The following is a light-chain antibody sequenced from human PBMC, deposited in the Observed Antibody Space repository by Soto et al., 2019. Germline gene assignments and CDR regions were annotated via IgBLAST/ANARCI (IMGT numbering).Light chain of an antibody. J-gene: IGKJ1*01. CDR1: QSIDTY. Sequence: DIQMTQSPSSLSASVGDRVTITCRASQSIDTYLNWYQRKPGKAPNVLIYAAPTLQSGVPTRFSGSGSGTDFTLTISSLQPEDFETYYCQQSYSVPRTFGLGTKVDIK. V-gene: IGKV1-39*01. CDR2: AAP. CDR3: QQSYSVPRT.